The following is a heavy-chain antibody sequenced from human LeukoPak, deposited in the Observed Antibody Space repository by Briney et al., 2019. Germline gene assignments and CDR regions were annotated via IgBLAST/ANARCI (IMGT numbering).Heavy chain of an antibody. D-gene: IGHD2-2*01. CDR2: IIPIFGTA. J-gene: IGHJ6*02. Sequence: ASVKVSCKASGGTFSSYAISWVRQAPGQGLEWMGGIIPIFGTANYAQKFQGRVTITADESTSTAYMELSSLRSEDTAVYYSARHDPIVVVPAAMSDYYYYYGMDVWGQGTTVTVSS. CDR1: GGTFSSYA. CDR3: ARHDPIVVVPAAMSDYYYYYGMDV. V-gene: IGHV1-69*13.